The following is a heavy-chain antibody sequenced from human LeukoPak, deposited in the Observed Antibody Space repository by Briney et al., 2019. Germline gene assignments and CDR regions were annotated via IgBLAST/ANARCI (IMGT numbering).Heavy chain of an antibody. D-gene: IGHD3-9*01. V-gene: IGHV4-4*07. J-gene: IGHJ6*03. CDR3: ARVRGYDILTGNYYYYYMDV. CDR2: IYTSGSN. Sequence: SETLSLTCTVSGGSISSYYWSWIRQPAGKGLEWVGRIYTSGSNNCNPSLKSRVTMSVDTSKNQCYLKLSSVNAADTAVYYCARVRGYDILTGNYYYYYMDVWGKGTRVTISS. CDR1: GGSISSYY.